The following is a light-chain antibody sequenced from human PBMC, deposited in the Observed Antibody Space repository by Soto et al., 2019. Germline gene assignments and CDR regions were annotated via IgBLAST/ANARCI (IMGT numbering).Light chain of an antibody. CDR1: QSLLSRSTNKNY. V-gene: IGKV4-1*01. CDR3: QRYYNAPLT. J-gene: IGKJ4*01. CDR2: WAS. Sequence: DILMTQSPESLTVSVGERATINCKSSQSLLSRSTNKNYLAWYQQKPGQPPKLLIYWASTRESGVPERFSGSGSGTDFTLTISNVQAEDVAVYYCQRYYNAPLTFGGGTKGEIK.